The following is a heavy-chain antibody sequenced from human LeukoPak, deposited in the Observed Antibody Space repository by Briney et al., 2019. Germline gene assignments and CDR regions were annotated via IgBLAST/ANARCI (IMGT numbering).Heavy chain of an antibody. CDR2: ISSRSSST. J-gene: IGHJ4*02. D-gene: IGHD3-10*01. V-gene: IGHV3-48*01. CDR1: GFTYSTYS. CDR3: ARDTYGSGSYYNAPLDY. Sequence: GGSLKLSCTASGFTYSTYSMNGVRRAPGKALEWVSYISSRSSSTYYADSVKGRFTISRDNAKTSMYLQMSSLRAEDTAVYYCARDTYGSGSYYNAPLDYWGQGTLVTVSS.